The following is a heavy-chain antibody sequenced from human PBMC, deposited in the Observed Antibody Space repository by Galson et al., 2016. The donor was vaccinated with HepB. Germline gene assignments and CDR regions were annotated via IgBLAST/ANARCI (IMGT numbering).Heavy chain of an antibody. J-gene: IGHJ4*02. D-gene: IGHD3-3*01. CDR2: ISGDGGST. CDR3: AKGTRGFWSGIGAYDY. Sequence: SLRLSCAASGFTFNTYAISWVRQAPGKGLEWVSGISGDGGSTYHAEYVQGRITISRDNSKNTLYLQLNSLGAEDTAVYYCAKGTRGFWSGIGAYDYWGQGTPVTVSS. V-gene: IGHV3-23*01. CDR1: GFTFNTYA.